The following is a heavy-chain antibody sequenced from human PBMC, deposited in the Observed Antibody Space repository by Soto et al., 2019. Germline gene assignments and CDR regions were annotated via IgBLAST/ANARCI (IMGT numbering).Heavy chain of an antibody. Sequence: HPGGSLRLSCAASGFTFSSYWMSWVRQAPGKGLEWVANIKQDGSEKYYVDSVKGRFTISRDNAKNSLYLQMNSLRAEDTAVYYCARDRVRRDYYGSGSYGLKGVFWFDPWGQGTLVTVSS. V-gene: IGHV3-7*01. J-gene: IGHJ5*02. CDR3: ARDRVRRDYYGSGSYGLKGVFWFDP. CDR2: IKQDGSEK. CDR1: GFTFSSYW. D-gene: IGHD3-10*01.